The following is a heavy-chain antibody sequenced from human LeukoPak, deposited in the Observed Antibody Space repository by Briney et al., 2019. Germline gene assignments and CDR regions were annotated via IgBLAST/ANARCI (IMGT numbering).Heavy chain of an antibody. CDR3: ARSRPSNYYYYYMDV. CDR2: INPSGGST. CDR1: GYTFTSYY. Sequence: ASVKVSCKAPGYTFTSYYMHWVRQAPGQGLEWMGIINPSGGSTSYAQKFQGRVTMTRDTSTSTVYMELSSLRSEDTAVYYCARSRPSNYYYYYMDVWGKGTTVTVSS. V-gene: IGHV1-46*03. J-gene: IGHJ6*03. D-gene: IGHD6-6*01.